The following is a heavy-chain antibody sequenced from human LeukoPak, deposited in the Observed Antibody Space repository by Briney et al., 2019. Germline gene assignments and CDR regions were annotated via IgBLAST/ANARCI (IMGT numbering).Heavy chain of an antibody. V-gene: IGHV3-23*01. D-gene: IGHD6-19*01. CDR3: AKDPPGAGPDFDC. Sequence: PGGSLRLSCATPGFTFSSYTMNWVRQAPGKGPEWVSGISGSDGSTYYADSVKGRFTISRDNSKNTLYLQMNSLRVEDTAVYYCAKDPPGAGPDFDCWGQGTLVTVSS. CDR2: ISGSDGST. J-gene: IGHJ4*02. CDR1: GFTFSSYT.